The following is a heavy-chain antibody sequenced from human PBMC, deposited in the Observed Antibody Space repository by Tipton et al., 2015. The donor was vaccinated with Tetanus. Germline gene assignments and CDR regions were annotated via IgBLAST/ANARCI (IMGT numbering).Heavy chain of an antibody. J-gene: IGHJ4*02. CDR2: VWYDGSKQ. D-gene: IGHD3-3*01. Sequence: SLRLSCAASGFTFNGYGMHWVRQAPGKGLEWLALVWYDGSKQYYADSVKGRFTISRDNSKNTVDLQMNNLRDEDTAVYYCARERFLEGEGPVGSWGQGTLVAVSS. CDR1: GFTFNGYG. CDR3: ARERFLEGEGPVGS. V-gene: IGHV3-33*01.